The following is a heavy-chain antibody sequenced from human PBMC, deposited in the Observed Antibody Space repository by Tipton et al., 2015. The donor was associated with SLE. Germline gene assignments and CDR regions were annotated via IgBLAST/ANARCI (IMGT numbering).Heavy chain of an antibody. CDR3: ARERAPFNWNSGYYHY. Sequence: TLSLTCTVSGGSISSGSYYWSWIRQPAGKGLEWIGRMYTSASTNYNLSLKSRVTISVDTSKNQFSLKLSSVTAADTAVYYCARERAPFNWNSGYYHY. CDR2: MYTSAST. V-gene: IGHV4-61*02. D-gene: IGHD1-7*01. J-gene: IGHJ6*01. CDR1: GGSISSGSYY.